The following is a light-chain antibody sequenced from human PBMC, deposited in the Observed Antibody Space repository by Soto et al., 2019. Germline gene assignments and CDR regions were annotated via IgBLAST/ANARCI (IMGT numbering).Light chain of an antibody. CDR2: DVS. V-gene: IGLV2-14*03. Sequence: QSVLTQPASVSGSPGQSITISCTGTSSDIGAYKFVSWYQQHPDKAPKLIIYDVSSRPSGVSGRFSGSKSGNTASLTISGLQAEDEADYYCSSYTTRSTLVFGGGTKVTVL. J-gene: IGLJ2*01. CDR1: SSDIGAYKF. CDR3: SSYTTRSTLV.